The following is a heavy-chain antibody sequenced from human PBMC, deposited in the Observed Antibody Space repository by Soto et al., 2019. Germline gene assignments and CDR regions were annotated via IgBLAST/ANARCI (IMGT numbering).Heavy chain of an antibody. CDR2: INAGNGNT. Sequence: ASVKVSCKASGYTFTSYAMHWVRQAPGQRLEWMGWINAGNGNTKYSQKFQGRVTITRDTSASTAYMELSSLRSEDTAVYYCACAISSSSCYGRYFDYWGQGTLVTVSS. CDR1: GYTFTSYA. D-gene: IGHD6-13*01. CDR3: ACAISSSSCYGRYFDY. V-gene: IGHV1-3*01. J-gene: IGHJ4*02.